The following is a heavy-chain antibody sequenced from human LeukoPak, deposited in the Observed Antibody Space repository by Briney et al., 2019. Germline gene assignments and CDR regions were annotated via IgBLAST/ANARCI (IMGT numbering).Heavy chain of an antibody. Sequence: GGSLRVSCAVSGFTFSRDSMSCVRRAPGKGLQWVSSISSGSGYVYYSDSVKGGFTISRDTAKSTLCLQIKFLRAEDTRLYYSARGPIYMVRGVSLWYMDVWGKGTTVTVSS. J-gene: IGHJ6*03. V-gene: IGHV3-21*04. CDR2: ISSGSGYV. D-gene: IGHD3-10*01. CDR3: ARGPIYMVRGVSLWYMDV. CDR1: GFTFSRDS.